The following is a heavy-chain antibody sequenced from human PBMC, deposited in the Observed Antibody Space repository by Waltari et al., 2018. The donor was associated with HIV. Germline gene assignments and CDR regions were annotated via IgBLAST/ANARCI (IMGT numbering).Heavy chain of an antibody. D-gene: IGHD3-16*01. J-gene: IGHJ4*02. V-gene: IGHV3-23*01. CDR1: GFTFSTFA. CDR2: LKDGGFGT. Sequence: EVHLLESGGGLVQPGGSLRLSCAASGFTFSTFAMSWVRQAPGKVLGWVSVLKDGGFGTYYADCDKDPFTIYRKNSNRTLFLELNSRRAEATYVYYWARLEFCLTDYFDYWGQGTLVTVSS. CDR3: ARLEFCLTDYFDY.